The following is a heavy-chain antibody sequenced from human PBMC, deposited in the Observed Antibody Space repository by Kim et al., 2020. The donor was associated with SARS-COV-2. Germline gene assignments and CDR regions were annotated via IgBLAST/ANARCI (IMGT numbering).Heavy chain of an antibody. V-gene: IGHV4-34*01. Sequence: KSRITISVDTSKNQFSLKLSSVTAAGTAVYYCARGGSPYVDTAMVRHLDYWGQGTLVTVSS. J-gene: IGHJ4*02. D-gene: IGHD5-18*01. CDR3: ARGGSPYVDTAMVRHLDY.